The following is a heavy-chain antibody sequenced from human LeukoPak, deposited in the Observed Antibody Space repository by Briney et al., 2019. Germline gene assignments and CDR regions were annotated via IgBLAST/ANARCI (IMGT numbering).Heavy chain of an antibody. D-gene: IGHD2-2*01. CDR1: GFTVSNNY. J-gene: IGHJ4*02. Sequence: GGSLRLSCAASGFTVSNNYMSWVRQAPGKGLEWVSVIYSGGTANYADSVTGRFTITRDNAKNTLYLQMNSLRAEDTAVYFCATMRPSLGYFFESWGQGTLATVSS. CDR3: ATMRPSLGYFFES. CDR2: IYSGGTA. V-gene: IGHV3-53*01.